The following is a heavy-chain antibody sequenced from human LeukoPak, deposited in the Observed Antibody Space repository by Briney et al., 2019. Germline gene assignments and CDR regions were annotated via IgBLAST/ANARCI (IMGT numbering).Heavy chain of an antibody. CDR3: ARRGTGHGMDV. CDR2: INNDGSSA. D-gene: IGHD1-1*01. Sequence: GSLRLSCAASGFTFNNYWIHWVRQVPGKGLVWVSRINNDGSSASYVDSVKGRFTISRDNAKNTLFLQMNSLRAEDTAVYYCARRGTGHGMDVWGQGTTVIVSS. CDR1: GFTFNNYW. V-gene: IGHV3-74*01. J-gene: IGHJ6*02.